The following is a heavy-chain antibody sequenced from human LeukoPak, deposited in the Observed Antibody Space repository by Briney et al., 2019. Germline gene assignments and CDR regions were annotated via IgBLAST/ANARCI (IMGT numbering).Heavy chain of an antibody. J-gene: IGHJ4*02. CDR2: ISSDGSVT. Sequence: GGSLRLSCAASGFTLSRYWMHWVRQAPGKGLAWVSRISSDGSVTTYADSVKGRFTISSDSAKNTLYLQMNSLRVEDTAVYFCTRQQDNNGWSVYWGRGTLVTVSS. V-gene: IGHV3-74*01. CDR3: TRQQDNNGWSVY. D-gene: IGHD6-19*01. CDR1: GFTLSRYW.